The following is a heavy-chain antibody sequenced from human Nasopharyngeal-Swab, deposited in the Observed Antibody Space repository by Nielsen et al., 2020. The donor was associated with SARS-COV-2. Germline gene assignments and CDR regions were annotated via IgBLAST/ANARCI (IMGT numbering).Heavy chain of an antibody. CDR2: INAGNGNT. CDR3: ARVRIWSGYYSDAFDI. J-gene: IGHJ3*02. Sequence: ASVKVSCKASGYTFTSYAMHWARQAPGQRLEWMGWINAGNGNTKYSQKFQGRVTITRDTSASTAYMELSSLRSEDTAVYYCARVRIWSGYYSDAFDIWGQGTMVTVSS. D-gene: IGHD3-3*01. V-gene: IGHV1-3*01. CDR1: GYTFTSYA.